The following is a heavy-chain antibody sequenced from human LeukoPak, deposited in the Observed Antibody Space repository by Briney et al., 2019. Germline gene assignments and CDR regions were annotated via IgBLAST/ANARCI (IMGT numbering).Heavy chain of an antibody. CDR2: INPNNGGT. CDR1: GYTFTGYY. V-gene: IGHV1-2*02. Sequence: ASVKVSCKASGYTFTGYYMHWVRQAPGQGLEWMGWINPNNGGTNYAQKFQGRVTMTRDTSISTAHMDLSRLRSDDTAVFYFTSDRLRGYSGYDFDYCGQGTLVTVSS. J-gene: IGHJ4*02. CDR3: TSDRLRGYSGYDFDY. D-gene: IGHD5-12*01.